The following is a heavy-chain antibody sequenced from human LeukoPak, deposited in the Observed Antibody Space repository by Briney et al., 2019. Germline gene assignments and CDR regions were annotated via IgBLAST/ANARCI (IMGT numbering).Heavy chain of an antibody. CDR3: ARIYDILTDSKDY. Sequence: ASVKVSCKVSGYTLTELSMHWVRQAPGQGLEWMGWINPNSGGTNYAQKFQGRVTMTRDTSISTAYMELSRLRSDDTAVYYCARIYDILTDSKDYWGQGTLVTVSS. J-gene: IGHJ4*02. V-gene: IGHV1-2*02. CDR2: INPNSGGT. CDR1: GYTLTELS. D-gene: IGHD3-9*01.